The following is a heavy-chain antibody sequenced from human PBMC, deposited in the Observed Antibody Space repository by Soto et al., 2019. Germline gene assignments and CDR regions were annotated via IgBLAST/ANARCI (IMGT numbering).Heavy chain of an antibody. CDR1: GGSISGYY. J-gene: IGHJ4*02. CDR2: IHYNGNT. D-gene: IGHD2-2*03. Sequence: SETLSLTCAVSGGSISGYYWSWIRQTPEKGLEWIGNIHYNGNTKYSPSLKSRVTMSVDTSKNHFSLKLISVTTADTAVYFCAREGNLGRWIQPLDSWGQGTLVTVSS. V-gene: IGHV4-59*01. CDR3: AREGNLGRWIQPLDS.